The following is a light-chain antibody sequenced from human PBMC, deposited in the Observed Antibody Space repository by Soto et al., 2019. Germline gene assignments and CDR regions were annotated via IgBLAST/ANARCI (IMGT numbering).Light chain of an antibody. CDR2: KAS. CDR1: QSISSW. CDR3: PQYNSYSGT. Sequence: DIQMTQSPSTLSASVGDRVTITCRASQSISSWLAWYQQKPGKAPKLLIYKASSLESGVPSRFSGSGSGTEFTLTISSLQHDDFATYYCPQYNSYSGTFGQGTKVEIK. J-gene: IGKJ1*01. V-gene: IGKV1-5*03.